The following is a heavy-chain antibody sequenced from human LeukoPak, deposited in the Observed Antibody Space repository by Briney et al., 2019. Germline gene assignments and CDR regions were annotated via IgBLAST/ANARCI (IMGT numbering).Heavy chain of an antibody. D-gene: IGHD5-12*01. CDR1: GGTFSSYA. Sequence: ASVKVSCKASGGTFSSYAISWVRQAPGQGLEWMGGIIPIFGTANCAQKFQGRVTITADESTSTAYMELSSLRSEDTAVYYCASTIVATTIYYYYGMDVWGQGTTVTVSS. J-gene: IGHJ6*02. V-gene: IGHV1-69*13. CDR3: ASTIVATTIYYYYGMDV. CDR2: IIPIFGTA.